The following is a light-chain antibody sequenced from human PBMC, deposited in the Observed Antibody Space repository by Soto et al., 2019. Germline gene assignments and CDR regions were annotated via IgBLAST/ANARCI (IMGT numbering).Light chain of an antibody. Sequence: DIPMTQSPSTLSASVGDRVTITCRASQSISSWLAWYQQKPGKAPKLLIYKASSLETGVPSRFSGSGSGTEFTLIISSLQPDDFASYYCQQYGSSSPWTFDQGTKVEIK. CDR3: QQYGSSSPWT. J-gene: IGKJ1*01. CDR2: KAS. CDR1: QSISSW. V-gene: IGKV1-5*03.